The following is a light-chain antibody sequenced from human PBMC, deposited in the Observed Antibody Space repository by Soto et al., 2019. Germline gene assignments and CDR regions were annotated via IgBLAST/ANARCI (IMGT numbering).Light chain of an antibody. Sequence: DLLLTQSPCTLSASVRDRVTITCLASQSISSWLAWYQQKQGKDPKLLIYKVCSLESGVASRFSGSGSGTEFTLPISSMQPDEFATDYCQMYNSYSRTFGQGTKVDIK. CDR1: QSISSW. J-gene: IGKJ1*01. V-gene: IGKV1-5*03. CDR3: QMYNSYSRT. CDR2: KVC.